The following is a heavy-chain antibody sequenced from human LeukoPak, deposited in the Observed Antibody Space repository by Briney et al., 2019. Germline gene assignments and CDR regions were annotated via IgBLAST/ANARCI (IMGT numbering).Heavy chain of an antibody. CDR2: IYHSGST. J-gene: IGHJ3*02. CDR3: ARVGAMDAFDI. CDR1: GYSISSGYY. D-gene: IGHD1-26*01. V-gene: IGHV4-38-2*02. Sequence: PSETLSLTCTVSGYSISSGYYWGWIRQPPGKGLEWIGSIYHSGSTYYNPSLKSRVTISVDTSKNQFSLKLSSVTAADTAVYYCARVGAMDAFDIWGQGTMVTVPS.